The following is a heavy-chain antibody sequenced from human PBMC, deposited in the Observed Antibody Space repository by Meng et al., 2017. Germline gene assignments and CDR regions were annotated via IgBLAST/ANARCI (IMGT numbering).Heavy chain of an antibody. CDR3: ARAIAVSGTGRFDY. J-gene: IGHJ4*02. CDR2: INAGNSDT. Sequence: QRLIEPSGDEWTKPGASMEVSCKASGYTFTTYAIHWVRQAPGQRLEWMGWINAGNSDTKYSQKLQGRVTITRDTSASTVYMEVSSLRSEDTGVYYCARAIAVSGTGRFDYWGQGTLVTVSS. CDR1: GYTFTTYA. D-gene: IGHD6-19*01. V-gene: IGHV1-3*01.